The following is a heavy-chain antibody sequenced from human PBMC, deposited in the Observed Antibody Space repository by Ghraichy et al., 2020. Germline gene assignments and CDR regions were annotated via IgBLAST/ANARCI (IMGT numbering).Heavy chain of an antibody. CDR1: GFTFSSYA. D-gene: IGHD7-27*01. CDR2: LSGSGGST. Sequence: GALRLSCAASGFTFSSYAMSWVRQAPGKGLEWVSALSGSGGSTYYADSVKGRFTISRDNSKNTLYLQMNSLRAEDTAVYYCAKGFNSVTLGMDYWGQGTLVTVSS. CDR3: AKGFNSVTLGMDY. J-gene: IGHJ4*02. V-gene: IGHV3-23*01.